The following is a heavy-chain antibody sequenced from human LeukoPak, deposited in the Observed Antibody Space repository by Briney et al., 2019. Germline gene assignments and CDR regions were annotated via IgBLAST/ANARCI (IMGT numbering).Heavy chain of an antibody. D-gene: IGHD6-13*01. Sequence: GGSLRLSCTASGFTFGDYAMSWFRQAPGKGLEWVGFIRSKAYGGTTEYAASVKGRFTISRDDSKSIAYLQMNSLRAEDTAVYYCVRNKQQLVSVSWFDPWGQGTLVTVSS. CDR2: IRSKAYGGTT. CDR1: GFTFGDYA. J-gene: IGHJ5*02. CDR3: VRNKQQLVSVSWFDP. V-gene: IGHV3-49*03.